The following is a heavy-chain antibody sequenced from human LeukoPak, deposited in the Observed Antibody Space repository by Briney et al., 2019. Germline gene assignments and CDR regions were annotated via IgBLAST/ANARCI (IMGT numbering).Heavy chain of an antibody. CDR1: GGSISNYY. CDR3: ARDNYYYAMDV. Sequence: SETLSLTCTVSGGSISNYYWSWIRQPAGKGLEWIGRIYTSGSTNTNYNPSLKSRATMSIDTSKNQFSLKLRSVTAADTAVYYCARDNYYYAMDVWGQGTTVTVSS. V-gene: IGHV4-4*07. CDR2: IYTSGSTNT. J-gene: IGHJ6*02.